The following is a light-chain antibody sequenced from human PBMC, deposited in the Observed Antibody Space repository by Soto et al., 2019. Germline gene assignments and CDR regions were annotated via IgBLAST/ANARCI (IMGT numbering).Light chain of an antibody. CDR1: QSVSNY. J-gene: IGKJ5*01. CDR2: DTS. V-gene: IGKV3-11*01. Sequence: DIELTQSPGTLSSSPGDRATLTCRASQSVSNYLAWYQQKPGKAPRLLIYDTSTSATCIPARLSGSGSGTDFPFTISILAPEDVAVDYCQXXXXWRPPITFGRGTRLDIK. CDR3: QXXXXWRPPIT.